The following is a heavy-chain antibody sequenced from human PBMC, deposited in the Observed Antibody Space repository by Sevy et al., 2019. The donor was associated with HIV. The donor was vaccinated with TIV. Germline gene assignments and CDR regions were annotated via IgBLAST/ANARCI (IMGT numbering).Heavy chain of an antibody. CDR2: ISNSGANI. D-gene: IGHD6-19*01. CDR1: GFTLNDHY. J-gene: IGHJ4*02. Sequence: GGSLRLSCAASGFTLNDHYMNWMRQAPGKGLEWVSYISNSGANIYYGDSVKGRFSISRDNAKNSLYLQMNSLRAEDTAVYFCARGGYTSGWFVDNWCQGTLVTVSS. CDR3: ARGGYTSGWFVDN. V-gene: IGHV3-11*04.